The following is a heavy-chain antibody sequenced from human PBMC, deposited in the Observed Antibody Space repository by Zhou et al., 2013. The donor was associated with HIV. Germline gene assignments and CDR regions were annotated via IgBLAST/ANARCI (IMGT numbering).Heavy chain of an antibody. Sequence: QVQVVQSGAEMKKPGSSMKVSCKASGGTFDSYGINWVRQAPGQGLEWMGGIIPIFGTANHAQKFQGRVTITTDESTSTAYMELSSLRSEDTAVYYCARTFTYYYDSSGNPVPALDYWGQGTLVTVSS. CDR1: GGTFDSYG. D-gene: IGHD3-22*01. CDR3: ARTFTYYYDSSGNPVPALDY. CDR2: IIPIFGTA. J-gene: IGHJ4*02. V-gene: IGHV1-69*05.